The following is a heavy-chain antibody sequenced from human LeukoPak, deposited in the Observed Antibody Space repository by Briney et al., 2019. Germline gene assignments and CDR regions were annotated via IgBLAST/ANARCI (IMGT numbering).Heavy chain of an antibody. D-gene: IGHD3-10*02. CDR3: ARLVRPRDFDY. CDR1: GDSISYFY. Sequence: SETLSLTCSVSGDSISYFYWSWIRQPPGKGLEWIGEINHSGSTNYNPSLKSRVTISVDTSKNQFSLKLSSVTAADTAVYYCARLVRPRDFDYWGQGALVTVSS. J-gene: IGHJ4*02. V-gene: IGHV4-34*01. CDR2: INHSGST.